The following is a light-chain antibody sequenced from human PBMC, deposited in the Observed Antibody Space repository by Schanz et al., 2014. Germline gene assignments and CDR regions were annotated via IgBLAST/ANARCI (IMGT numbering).Light chain of an antibody. Sequence: QSVLIQPPSVSGSPGQSVTISCTGTTSDVGTYDYVSWCHQHPGTAPKPMIYNVNIRPSGVSNRFSGSKSGNTASLTISGLQAEDEADYYCCSYAGSSTWVFGGGTKVTVL. CDR3: CSYAGSSTWV. J-gene: IGLJ3*02. V-gene: IGLV2-23*02. CDR2: NVN. CDR1: TSDVGTYDY.